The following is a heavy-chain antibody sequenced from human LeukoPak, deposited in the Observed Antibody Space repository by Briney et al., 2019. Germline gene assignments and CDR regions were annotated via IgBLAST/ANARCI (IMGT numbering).Heavy chain of an antibody. CDR3: ARDVGYCSGGSCYRWFAS. Sequence: GRSLRLSCAAAGFSLSLFSIGWVREAPGEGLEWVSYISTGSDVIYYADSVRGRFSISRDDASNSVSLQMNSLRADDTAVYYCARDVGYCSGGSCYRWFASWGQGTLVTVSS. D-gene: IGHD2-15*01. CDR2: ISTGSDVI. CDR1: GFSLSLFS. J-gene: IGHJ5*01. V-gene: IGHV3-48*01.